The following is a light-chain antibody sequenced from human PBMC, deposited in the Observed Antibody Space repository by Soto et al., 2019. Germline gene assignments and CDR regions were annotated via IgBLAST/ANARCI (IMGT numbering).Light chain of an antibody. Sequence: QSALTQPPSASGSPGQSVTISCTGTSSDVGGYNYVSWYQQHPGKAPKFMIYEVSKRPSGVPDRFSGSKSGNTASLTVSGLQAEDEAEYYCSSYAGSNNYVLGTGTKLTVL. V-gene: IGLV2-8*01. CDR2: EVS. J-gene: IGLJ1*01. CDR1: SSDVGGYNY. CDR3: SSYAGSNNYV.